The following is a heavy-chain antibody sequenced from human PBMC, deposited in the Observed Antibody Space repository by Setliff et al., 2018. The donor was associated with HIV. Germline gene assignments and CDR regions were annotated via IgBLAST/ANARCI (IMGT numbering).Heavy chain of an antibody. D-gene: IGHD6-13*01. CDR3: ATRVSSNWYTDWFDP. CDR1: GYTLPELS. J-gene: IGHJ5*02. V-gene: IGHV1-24*01. CDR2: FDPEDGKT. Sequence: ASVKVSCKVSGYTLPELSMHWVRQPPGKGLEWMGGFDPEDGKTINAQKFQGRVTMTEDTSTDTAHMELSSLGSEDTAVYFCATRVSSNWYTDWFDPWGQGTLVTISS.